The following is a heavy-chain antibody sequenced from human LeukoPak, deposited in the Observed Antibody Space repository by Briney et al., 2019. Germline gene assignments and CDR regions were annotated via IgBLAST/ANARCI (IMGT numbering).Heavy chain of an antibody. V-gene: IGHV1-18*01. CDR3: ARFPVRRLTARDTAMVTDY. Sequence: ASVKVSCKASGYTFTSYGISWVRQAPGQGLEWMGWISAYNGNTNYAQKLQGRVTMTTDTSTSTAYMELRSLRSDDTAVYYCARFPVRRLTARDTAMVTDYCGQGTLLTASS. D-gene: IGHD5-18*01. J-gene: IGHJ4*02. CDR1: GYTFTSYG. CDR2: ISAYNGNT.